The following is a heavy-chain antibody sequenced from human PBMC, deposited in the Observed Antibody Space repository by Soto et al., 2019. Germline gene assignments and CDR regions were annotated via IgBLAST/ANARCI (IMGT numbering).Heavy chain of an antibody. J-gene: IGHJ1*01. Sequence: WTWIRQHPGKGLEWFGNVRHSGSTFYNPSLKSRVSISVDTSKNQFSLKLSSVTAADTAVYFCVRGILSWGQGTLVTVSS. CDR3: VRGILS. CDR2: VRHSGST. V-gene: IGHV4-31*02.